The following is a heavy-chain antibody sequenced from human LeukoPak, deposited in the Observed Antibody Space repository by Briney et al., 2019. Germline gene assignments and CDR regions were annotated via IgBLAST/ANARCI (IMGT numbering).Heavy chain of an antibody. V-gene: IGHV1-18*04. CDR3: AREGRAMVRGVTDY. CDR1: GYTFTSYG. J-gene: IGHJ4*02. D-gene: IGHD3-10*01. Sequence: ASVKVSCKASGYTFTSYGISWVRRAPGQGLEWMGWISAYNGNTNYAQKLQGRVTMTTDTSTSTAYMELRSLRSDDTAVYYCAREGRAMVRGVTDYWGQGTLVTVSS. CDR2: ISAYNGNT.